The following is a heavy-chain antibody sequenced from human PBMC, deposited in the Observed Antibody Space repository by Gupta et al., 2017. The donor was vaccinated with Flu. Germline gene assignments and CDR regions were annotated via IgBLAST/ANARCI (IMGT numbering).Heavy chain of an antibody. CDR3: ARGYSSYMTSYS. CDR2: IYSGGST. CDR1: GFTVSRSY. J-gene: IGHJ4*02. D-gene: IGHD4-11*01. Sequence: EVQLVEFGGGLIQPGGSLRLSCVGSGFTVSRSYMSWVRQAPGKGLEWVSTIYSGGSTHYADSVKGRFTISRDNSKNTLFLQMNRLRAEDTAVYYCARGYSSYMTSYSWGQGTLVTVSS. V-gene: IGHV3-53*01.